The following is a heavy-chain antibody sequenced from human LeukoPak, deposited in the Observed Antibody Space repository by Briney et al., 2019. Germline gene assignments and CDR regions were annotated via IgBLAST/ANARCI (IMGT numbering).Heavy chain of an antibody. J-gene: IGHJ4*02. D-gene: IGHD1-26*01. Sequence: ASVKVSCKASGYTFTSYGISWVRQAPGQGLEWMGWISAYNGNTNYAQKLQGRVTMTTDTSTSTAYMELRSLRSDDTAVYYCAKDEGSWGAKLVCCDYWGQGTLVTVSS. CDR3: AKDEGSWGAKLVCCDY. CDR2: ISAYNGNT. V-gene: IGHV1-18*01. CDR1: GYTFTSYG.